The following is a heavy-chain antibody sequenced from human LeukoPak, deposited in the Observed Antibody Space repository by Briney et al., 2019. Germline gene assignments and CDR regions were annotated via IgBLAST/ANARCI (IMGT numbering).Heavy chain of an antibody. CDR1: GFTFSSYA. Sequence: GGSLRLSCAASGFTFSSYAMSWVRQAPGKGLEWVSAISGSGGSTCYADSVKGRSTISRDNSKNTLYLQMNSLRAEDTAVYYCAKDRAPFLEWPLYYFDYWGQGTLVTVSS. D-gene: IGHD3-3*02. CDR3: AKDRAPFLEWPLYYFDY. V-gene: IGHV3-23*01. J-gene: IGHJ4*02. CDR2: ISGSGGST.